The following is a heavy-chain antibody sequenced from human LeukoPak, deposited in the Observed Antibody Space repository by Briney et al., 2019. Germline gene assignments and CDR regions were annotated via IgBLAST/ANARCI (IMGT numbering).Heavy chain of an antibody. J-gene: IGHJ2*01. CDR3: ARDNSITIFGVLPGGFDL. CDR1: GYSISSGYY. V-gene: IGHV4-38-2*02. Sequence: SETLSLTCTVSGYSISSGYYWGWIRQPPGKGLEWIGSIYHSGTTYYNPSLKSRVTISIDTSKNQFSLKLSSVTAADTAVYYCARDNSITIFGVLPGGFDLWGRGTLVTVSS. CDR2: IYHSGTT. D-gene: IGHD3-3*01.